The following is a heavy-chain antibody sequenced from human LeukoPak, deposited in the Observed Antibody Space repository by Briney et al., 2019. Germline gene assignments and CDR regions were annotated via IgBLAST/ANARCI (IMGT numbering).Heavy chain of an antibody. Sequence: PGGSLRHSCAASGFTFSSYMYWVRQAPGKGLEWVSYISSSGTTTHYGDSVKGRFTISRDNAKNSLYLQMNSLRAEDTAVYYCAKNPASIAALLPGYWGQGTLVTVSS. CDR3: AKNPASIAALLPGY. CDR1: GFTFSSY. V-gene: IGHV3-48*03. J-gene: IGHJ4*02. CDR2: ISSSGTTT. D-gene: IGHD6-6*01.